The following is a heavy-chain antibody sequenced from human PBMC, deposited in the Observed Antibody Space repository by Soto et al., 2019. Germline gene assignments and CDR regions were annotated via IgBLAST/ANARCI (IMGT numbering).Heavy chain of an antibody. Sequence: AGGSLRLSXAASGFSFSNYAMTWVRQAPGKGLEWVSSIRGGGGTTYYADSVKGRFTVSRDNSKNTLFLQMNSLRAEDTAISYCAKVYSDFWSGDTFYFDCWGQGTLVTVS. CDR3: AKVYSDFWSGDTFYFDC. CDR1: GFSFSNYA. V-gene: IGHV3-23*01. CDR2: IRGGGGTT. J-gene: IGHJ4*02. D-gene: IGHD3-3*01.